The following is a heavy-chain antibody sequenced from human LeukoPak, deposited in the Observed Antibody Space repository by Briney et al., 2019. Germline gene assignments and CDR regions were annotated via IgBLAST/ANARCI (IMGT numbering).Heavy chain of an antibody. J-gene: IGHJ6*03. V-gene: IGHV4-34*01. CDR3: ARYRVGYYYYYMDV. Sequence: SETLSLTCAVYGGSLSGYYWSWIRQPPGKGLEWIGEINHSGSTNYNPSLKSRVTISVDTSKNQFSLKLSSVTAADTAVYYCARYRVGYYYYYMDVWGKGTAVTVSS. CDR1: GGSLSGYY. CDR2: INHSGST. D-gene: IGHD1-26*01.